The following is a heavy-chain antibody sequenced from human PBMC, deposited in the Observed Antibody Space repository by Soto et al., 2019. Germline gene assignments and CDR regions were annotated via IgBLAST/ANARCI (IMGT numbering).Heavy chain of an antibody. Sequence: GESLKISCKGSGYTFTSYGISWVRQAPGQGLEWMGWISAYNGNTNYAQKLQGRVTMTTDTSTSTAYMELRSLRSDDTAVYYCARGTGYSYGYEPHFDSWGQGTLVTVSS. D-gene: IGHD5-18*01. V-gene: IGHV1-18*01. CDR1: GYTFTSYG. CDR3: ARGTGYSYGYEPHFDS. J-gene: IGHJ4*02. CDR2: ISAYNGNT.